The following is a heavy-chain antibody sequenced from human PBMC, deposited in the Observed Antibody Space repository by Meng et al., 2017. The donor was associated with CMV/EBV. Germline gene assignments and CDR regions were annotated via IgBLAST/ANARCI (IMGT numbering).Heavy chain of an antibody. CDR3: ARGVGVTIFGVANDY. D-gene: IGHD3-3*01. CDR2: IYPGDSDT. CDR1: GYSFTSYW. Sequence: GESLKISCKGSGYSFTSYWIGWVRQMPGKGLEWMEIIYPGDSDTRYSPSFQGQVTISADKSISTAYLQWSSLKASDTAMYYCARGVGVTIFGVANDYWGQGTLVTVSS. V-gene: IGHV5-51*01. J-gene: IGHJ4*02.